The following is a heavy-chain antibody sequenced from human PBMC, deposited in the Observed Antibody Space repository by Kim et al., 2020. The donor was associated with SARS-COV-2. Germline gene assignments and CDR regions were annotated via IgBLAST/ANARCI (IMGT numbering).Heavy chain of an antibody. V-gene: IGHV1-69*13. Sequence: SVKVSCKLSGGMFKTRAFSWVRQAPGQGLEWMGGIIPLYNRANYAERFRGRVTITADEHTSTAYMELSSLRSDDMAVYYCARDLFDYYDSAGYPQEAFDIWGHGTMVTVSS. D-gene: IGHD3-22*01. CDR2: IIPLYNRA. CDR3: ARDLFDYYDSAGYPQEAFDI. J-gene: IGHJ3*02. CDR1: GGMFKTRA.